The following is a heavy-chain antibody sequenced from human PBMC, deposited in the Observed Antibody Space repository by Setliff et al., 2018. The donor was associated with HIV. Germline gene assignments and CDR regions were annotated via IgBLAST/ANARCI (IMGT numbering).Heavy chain of an antibody. CDR1: GGSVIKAKFY. D-gene: IGHD5-12*01. CDR3: INSGYDGDYYYYYMDV. J-gene: IGHJ6*03. V-gene: IGHV4-39*01. Sequence: NPSETLSLTCSVSGGSVIKAKFYWGWIRQAPAKGLEWIGTLYDTGRTYYNPPLKSRVSIFVDTTKNEFSLNLRSVTAADKAVYFCINSGYDGDYYYYYMDVWGKGTTVTVSS. CDR2: LYDTGRT.